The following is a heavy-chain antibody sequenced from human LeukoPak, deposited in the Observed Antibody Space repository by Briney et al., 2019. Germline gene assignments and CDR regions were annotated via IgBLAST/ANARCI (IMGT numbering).Heavy chain of an antibody. CDR2: INHSGST. CDR1: GGSFSGYY. D-gene: IGHD6-13*01. V-gene: IGHV4-34*01. CDR3: ASTAAAGYFDY. J-gene: IGHJ4*02. Sequence: SETLSLTCAVYGGSFSGYYWSWIRQPPGKGLEWIGEINHSGSTNYNPSLKNRVTISVDTSKNQFSLKLSSVTAADTAVYYCASTAAAGYFDYWGQGTLVTVSS.